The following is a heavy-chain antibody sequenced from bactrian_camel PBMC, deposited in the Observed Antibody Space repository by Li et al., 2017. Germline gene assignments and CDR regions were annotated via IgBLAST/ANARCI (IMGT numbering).Heavy chain of an antibody. D-gene: IGHD8*01. Sequence: DVQLVESGGGLVQPGGSLGLSCAGTGFTFGVHDAAWVRQVPGKGLEWVSAINSGGGTTYYADSVKDRFTISRDNAKNTLYLQLNSLKTEDTAMYYCTKRISVSGGNWRQNYWGQGTQVTVS. J-gene: IGHJ4*01. CDR3: TKRISVSGGNWRQNY. V-gene: IGHV3S40*01. CDR1: GFTFGVHD. CDR2: INSGGGTT.